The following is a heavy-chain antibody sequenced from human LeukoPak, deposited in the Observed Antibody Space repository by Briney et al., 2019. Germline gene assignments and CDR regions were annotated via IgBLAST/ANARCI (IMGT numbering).Heavy chain of an antibody. CDR2: VNLQGST. V-gene: IGHV4-4*02. J-gene: IGHJ4*02. CDR1: GGSITNTNY. D-gene: IGHD3-3*01. CDR3: AREGGFFRPLDY. Sequence: KPSETLSLTCGVSGGSITNTNYWTWVRQPPGKGLEWIGEVNLQGSTIYNPSLMGRVAISVDTSENHISLQLTSVTAADTAVYYCAREGGFFRPLDYSGQGTLVTVSS.